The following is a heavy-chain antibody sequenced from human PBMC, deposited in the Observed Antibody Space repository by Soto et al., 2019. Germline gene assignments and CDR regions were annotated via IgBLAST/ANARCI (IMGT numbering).Heavy chain of an antibody. V-gene: IGHV3-23*01. D-gene: IGHD6-25*01. Sequence: GGSLRLSXEASGFTFSNYAMTWVRQGPGQGLEWVAAISGSGFITYYADSVKGRFTISRDNSKNTLYLQMDSLTAEDAAIYYCARNFTQRGGMDVWGQGTTVTVSS. CDR1: GFTFSNYA. J-gene: IGHJ6*02. CDR2: ISGSGFIT. CDR3: ARNFTQRGGMDV.